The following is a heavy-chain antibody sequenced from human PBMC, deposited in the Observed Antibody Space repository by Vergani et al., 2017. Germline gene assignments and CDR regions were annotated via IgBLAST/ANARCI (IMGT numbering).Heavy chain of an antibody. Sequence: QVQLQESGPGLVKPSQTLSLTCAVSGGSISSGRHYWSWIRQPAGKGLEWIGRIYTSGGTNYNPSLKSRVTISVDTSKNQFSLKLSSVTAADTAVYYCAREKELYWFDPWGQGTLVTVSS. CDR2: IYTSGGT. V-gene: IGHV4-61*02. J-gene: IGHJ5*02. CDR1: GGSISSGRHY. CDR3: AREKELYWFDP. D-gene: IGHD1-26*01.